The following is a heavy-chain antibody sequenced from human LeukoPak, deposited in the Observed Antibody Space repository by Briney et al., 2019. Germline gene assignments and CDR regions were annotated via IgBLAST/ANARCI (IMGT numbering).Heavy chain of an antibody. V-gene: IGHV4-59*12. CDR3: ASSVGASTDY. J-gene: IGHJ4*02. D-gene: IGHD1-26*01. CDR2: IYYSGST. Sequence: SETLSLTCTVSGGSISSYYWSWVRQPPGKGLEWIGYIYYSGSTNYNPSLKSRVTISVDTSKNQFSLKLSSVTAADTAVYYCASSVGASTDYWGQGTLVTVSS. CDR1: GGSISSYY.